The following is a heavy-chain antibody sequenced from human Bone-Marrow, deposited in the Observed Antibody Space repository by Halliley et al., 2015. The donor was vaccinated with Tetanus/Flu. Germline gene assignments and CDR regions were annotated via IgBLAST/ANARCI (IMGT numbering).Heavy chain of an antibody. J-gene: IGHJ4*02. CDR1: GDSVSSKSAA. V-gene: IGHV6-1*01. Sequence: GLVKPSQTLSLTCAISGDSVSSKSAAWNWIRQSPSRGLEWLGRTYYRSRWHNDYALSVQGRISINPDTAKNQISLQMTFVTPEDTAVYFCARDFGGDGDNFPDFFDDWGQGTLVTVSS. D-gene: IGHD3-16*01. CDR3: ARDFGGDGDNFPDFFDD. CDR2: TYYRSRWHN.